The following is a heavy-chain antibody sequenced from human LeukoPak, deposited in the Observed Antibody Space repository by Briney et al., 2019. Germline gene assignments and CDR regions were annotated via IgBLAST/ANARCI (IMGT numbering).Heavy chain of an antibody. J-gene: IGHJ4*02. CDR2: FDPEDGET. CDR3: ARAVKYGSGSYYFDY. CDR1: GYTLTELS. Sequence: ASVKVSCKVSGYTLTELSMHWVRQAPGKGLEWMGGFDPEDGETIYAQKFQGRVTITADESTSTAYMELSSLRSEDTAVYYCARAVKYGSGSYYFDYWGQGTLVTVSS. D-gene: IGHD3-10*01. V-gene: IGHV1-24*01.